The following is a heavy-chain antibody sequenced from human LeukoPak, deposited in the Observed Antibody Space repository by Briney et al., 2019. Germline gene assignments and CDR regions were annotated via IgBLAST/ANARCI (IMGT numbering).Heavy chain of an antibody. Sequence: ASVKVSFKASGYTFTGYYMHWVRQAPGQGLEWMGWINPNSGGTNYAQKFQGRVTTTRDTSISTAYMELSRLRSDDTAVYYCARGVVVVPAAIGKRGYSYTFDYWGQGTLVTVSS. CDR3: ARGVVVVPAAIGKRGYSYTFDY. CDR1: GYTFTGYY. J-gene: IGHJ4*02. V-gene: IGHV1-2*02. CDR2: INPNSGGT. D-gene: IGHD2-2*01.